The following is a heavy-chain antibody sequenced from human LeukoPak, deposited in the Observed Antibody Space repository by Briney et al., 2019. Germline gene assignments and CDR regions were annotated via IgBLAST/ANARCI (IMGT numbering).Heavy chain of an antibody. CDR1: GFTFSSYA. J-gene: IGHJ4*02. D-gene: IGHD3-22*01. CDR2: ISGSGGST. CDR3: AKDDESSYYDSSGLDFDY. V-gene: IGHV3-23*01. Sequence: PGGSLRLSCAASGFTFSSYAMSWVRQAPGEGLKWVSAISGSGGSTYYADSVKGRFTISRDNSKSTLYLQMNSLRAEDTAVYYCAKDDESSYYDSSGLDFDYWGQGTLVTVSS.